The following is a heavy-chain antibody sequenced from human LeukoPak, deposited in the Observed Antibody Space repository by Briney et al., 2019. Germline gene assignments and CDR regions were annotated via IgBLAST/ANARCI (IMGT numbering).Heavy chain of an antibody. CDR3: ARGSGSGWNGAMGY. D-gene: IGHD6-19*01. CDR2: IIPILGIA. J-gene: IGHJ4*02. CDR1: GGTFSSYA. Sequence: ASVKVSCKASGGTFSSYAISWVRQAPGQGLEWMGRIIPILGIANYAQKFQGRVTITADKSTSTAYMELSSLRSEDTAVYYCARGSGSGWNGAMGYWGQGTLVTVSS. V-gene: IGHV1-69*04.